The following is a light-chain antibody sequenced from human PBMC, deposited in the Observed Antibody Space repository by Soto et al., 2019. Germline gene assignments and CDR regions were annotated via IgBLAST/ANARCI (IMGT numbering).Light chain of an antibody. J-gene: IGKJ5*01. V-gene: IGKV3-15*01. Sequence: EKVMTQSPATLSVSPGERATLSCRASQSISSNLAWYQQKPGQAPRLLIYGASTRATDIPARFSGSGSGTEFTLTISSLQSEDVALYYCQQYNDWPITFGQGTRLEIK. CDR2: GAS. CDR3: QQYNDWPIT. CDR1: QSISSN.